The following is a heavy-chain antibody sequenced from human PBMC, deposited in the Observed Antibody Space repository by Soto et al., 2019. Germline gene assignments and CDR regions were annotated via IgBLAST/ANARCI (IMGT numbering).Heavy chain of an antibody. Sequence: EVQLLESGGGLVQPGGSLRLSCAASGFTFSSYAMSWVRQAPGKGLEWVSAISGSGGRTYYAASVKGRFTISIDNSKNTMYRQMNSLRAEDTTVDYCQKMEDSDILTGSNWFDPWGQGTLVTVSS. CDR3: QKMEDSDILTGSNWFDP. D-gene: IGHD3-9*01. CDR2: ISGSGGRT. J-gene: IGHJ5*02. V-gene: IGHV3-23*01. CDR1: GFTFSSYA.